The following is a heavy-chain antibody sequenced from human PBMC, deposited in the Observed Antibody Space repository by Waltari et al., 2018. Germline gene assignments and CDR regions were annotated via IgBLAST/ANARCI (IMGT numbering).Heavy chain of an antibody. CDR3: ASGIAAADSFDY. J-gene: IGHJ4*02. D-gene: IGHD6-13*01. CDR1: GFTFSTYA. CDR2: ISSNGGST. Sequence: EVQLVESGGGLVQPGGSLQLPCAASGFTFSTYAMPWVRQAPGKGMEYVSAISSNGGSTYYANSVKGRFTISRDNSKNTLYLQMGSLRAEDMAVYYCASGIAAADSFDYWGQGTLVTVSS. V-gene: IGHV3-64*01.